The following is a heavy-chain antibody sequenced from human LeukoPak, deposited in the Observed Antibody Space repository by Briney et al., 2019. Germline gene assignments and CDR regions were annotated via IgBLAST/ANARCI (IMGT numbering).Heavy chain of an antibody. Sequence: GGSLRLSCAASGFTFSSYAMHWVRQAPGKGLEWVAVISYDGSNKYYADSVKGRFTISRDNSKNTLYLQMNSLRAEDTAVYYCARYPGYSGYEYRAFDIWGQGTMVTVSS. V-gene: IGHV3-30-3*01. D-gene: IGHD5-12*01. J-gene: IGHJ3*02. CDR3: ARYPGYSGYEYRAFDI. CDR1: GFTFSSYA. CDR2: ISYDGSNK.